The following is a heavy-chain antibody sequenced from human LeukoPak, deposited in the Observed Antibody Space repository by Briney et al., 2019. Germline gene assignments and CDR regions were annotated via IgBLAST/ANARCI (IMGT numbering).Heavy chain of an antibody. D-gene: IGHD4-23*01. J-gene: IGHJ4*02. V-gene: IGHV3-66*01. CDR1: GFTVSTKY. Sequence: GGSLRLSCAASGFTVSTKYMSWVRQPPGKGLEWVSIIYTGDGTYYADSVKGRFTISRDISKNTVYLQMNSLRAEDTAVYYCARENGGNSWDHWGQGTLVTVSS. CDR2: IYTGDGT. CDR3: ARENGGNSWDH.